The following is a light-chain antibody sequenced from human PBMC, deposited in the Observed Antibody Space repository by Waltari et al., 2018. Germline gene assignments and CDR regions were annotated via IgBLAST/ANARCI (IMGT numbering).Light chain of an antibody. CDR2: GAS. V-gene: IGKV3-15*01. J-gene: IGKJ1*01. CDR3: QQYNNWPPWT. Sequence: EIVMTQSPATLSVSPGERATRSCRASQSVSSNLAWYQQKPGQAPRLPIYGASTRATGIPARFSGSGSGTEFTLTISSMQSEDFAVYYCQQYNNWPPWTFGQGTKVEIK. CDR1: QSVSSN.